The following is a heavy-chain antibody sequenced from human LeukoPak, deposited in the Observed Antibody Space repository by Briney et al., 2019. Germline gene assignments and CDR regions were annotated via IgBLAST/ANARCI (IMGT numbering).Heavy chain of an antibody. D-gene: IGHD3-10*01. J-gene: IGHJ4*02. Sequence: SETLSLTCAVYGGSFSGYYWSWIRQPPGKGLEWIREINHSGSTNYNPSLKSRVTISVDTSKNQFSLKLSPVTAADTAVYSCARGITMVRGVTHYYFDYWGEGTLVTVSS. CDR2: INHSGST. CDR3: ARGITMVRGVTHYYFDY. V-gene: IGHV4-34*01. CDR1: GGSFSGYY.